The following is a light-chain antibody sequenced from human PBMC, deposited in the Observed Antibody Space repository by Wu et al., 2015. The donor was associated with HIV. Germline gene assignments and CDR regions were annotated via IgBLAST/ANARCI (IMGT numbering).Light chain of an antibody. Sequence: EIVLTQSPVTLSLSPGERATLSCRASQSVSRGYLAWYQQKPGQAPRLLIFAASTRANGIPDRFSGSGSGTDFTLTISRLEPEDVAVYFCQQYGGSPGTFGQGTKVQI. CDR1: QSVSRGY. CDR3: QQYGGSPGT. CDR2: AAS. J-gene: IGKJ1*01. V-gene: IGKV3-20*01.